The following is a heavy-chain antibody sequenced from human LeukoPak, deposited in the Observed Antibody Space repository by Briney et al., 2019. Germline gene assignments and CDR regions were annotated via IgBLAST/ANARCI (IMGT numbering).Heavy chain of an antibody. V-gene: IGHV1-18*01. Sequence: GASVKVSCKASGYTFYSHGVTWVRQAPGQGLEWMGWISTSTGNTNYAQKFQDRVTMTTDTSTSTAYMELRSLRSDDTAMYYCARGVWGDAFDIWGQGTTVTVSS. CDR1: GYTFYSHG. CDR2: ISTSTGNT. CDR3: ARGVWGDAFDI. J-gene: IGHJ3*02. D-gene: IGHD7-27*01.